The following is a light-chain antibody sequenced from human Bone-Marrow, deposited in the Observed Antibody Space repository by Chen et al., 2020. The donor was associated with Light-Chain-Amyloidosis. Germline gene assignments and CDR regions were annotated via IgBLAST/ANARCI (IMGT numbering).Light chain of an antibody. CDR1: DLPTKY. V-gene: IGLV3-25*03. Sequence: SYELTQPPSVSVSPGQTARITCSGDDLPTKYAYWYQQKPGQAPVLVIHRDTERPSGISERFSGSSSGTTATLTISGVQAEDEADYHCQSADSGGTYEVRFGGGTKLTVL. J-gene: IGLJ2*01. CDR2: RDT. CDR3: QSADSGGTYEVR.